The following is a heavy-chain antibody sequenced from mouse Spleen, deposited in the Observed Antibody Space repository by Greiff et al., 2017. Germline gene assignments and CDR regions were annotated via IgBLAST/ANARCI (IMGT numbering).Heavy chain of an antibody. CDR1: GYTFTSYW. D-gene: IGHD1-1*01. CDR2: IDPSDSYT. CDR3: ARWILRTKGPFDY. J-gene: IGHJ2*01. V-gene: IGHV1-69*01. Sequence: QVQLKQPGAELVMPGASVKLSCKASGYTFTSYWMHWVKQRPGQGLEWIGEIDPSDSYTNYNQKFKGKATLTVDKSSSTAYMQLSSLTSEDSAVYYCARWILRTKGPFDYWGQGTTLTVSS.